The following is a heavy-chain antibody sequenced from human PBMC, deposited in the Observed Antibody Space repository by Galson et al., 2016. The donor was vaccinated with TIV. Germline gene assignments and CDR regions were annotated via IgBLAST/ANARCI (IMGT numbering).Heavy chain of an antibody. Sequence: SVKVSCKASGYTFTHYPIHWVRQAPGQRLEWMGWINAGNAITKYSQKFQGRVTITRDTSASTAYMQLSSLRSEDTAVYYCARAPYCESDGYKYDNWGQGSLVTVSS. V-gene: IGHV1-3*01. D-gene: IGHD5-24*01. CDR2: INAGNAIT. J-gene: IGHJ4*02. CDR3: ARAPYCESDGYKYDN. CDR1: GYTFTHYP.